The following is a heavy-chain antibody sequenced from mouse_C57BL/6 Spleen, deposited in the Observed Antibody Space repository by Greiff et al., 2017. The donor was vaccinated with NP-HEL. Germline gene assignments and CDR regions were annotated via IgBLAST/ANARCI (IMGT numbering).Heavy chain of an antibody. D-gene: IGHD1-1*01. Sequence: VQLVESGAELVRPGASVTLSCKASGYTFTDYEMHWVKQTPVHGLEWIGAIDPETGGTAYNQKFKGKAILTADKSSSTAYMELRSLTSEDSAVYYCSTVVARVDYWGQGTSVTVSS. V-gene: IGHV1-15*01. CDR2: IDPETGGT. CDR3: STVVARVDY. CDR1: GYTFTDYE. J-gene: IGHJ4*01.